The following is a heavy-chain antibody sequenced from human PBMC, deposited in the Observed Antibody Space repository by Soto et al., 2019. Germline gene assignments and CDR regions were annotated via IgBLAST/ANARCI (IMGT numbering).Heavy chain of an antibody. D-gene: IGHD2-15*01. CDR2: IKSKTDGGTT. CDR3: ATGQEVRMADS. CDR1: GFTFSNAW. Sequence: PGGSLRLSCAASGFTFSNAWMNWVRQAPGKGLEWVGRIKSKTDGGTTDYAAPVKGRFTISRDNAKNSLYLQMNSLRAEDTAVYFCATGQEVRMADSWGQGTMVTVSS. V-gene: IGHV3-15*07. J-gene: IGHJ3*02.